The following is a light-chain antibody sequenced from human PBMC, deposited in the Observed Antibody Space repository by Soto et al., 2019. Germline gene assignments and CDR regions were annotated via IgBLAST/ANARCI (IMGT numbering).Light chain of an antibody. J-gene: IGLJ1*01. V-gene: IGLV2-8*01. CDR3: SSYACSSNV. Sequence: QSVLTQPPSASGSPGQSVAISCPGTSSDVGGYNYVSWYQQHPGKAPKLMIYAVNKRPSGVPDRFSGSKSGNTASLTVSGLQAEDEADYYCSSYACSSNVFGTGPKLTVL. CDR1: SSDVGGYNY. CDR2: AVN.